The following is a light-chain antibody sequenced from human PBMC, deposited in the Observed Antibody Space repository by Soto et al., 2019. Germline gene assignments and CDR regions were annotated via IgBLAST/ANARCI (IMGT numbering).Light chain of an antibody. CDR2: KAS. CDR1: PSISTW. Sequence: DIQMTQSPSTLSASVGDIVTITCRASPSISTWLAWYQQKPGKAPKLLIYKASSLEGGVPSRFSGSGSGTEFNILISSLQADDFATYYCQQYNTYPLTFGGGTTVDIK. CDR3: QQYNTYPLT. V-gene: IGKV1-5*03. J-gene: IGKJ4*01.